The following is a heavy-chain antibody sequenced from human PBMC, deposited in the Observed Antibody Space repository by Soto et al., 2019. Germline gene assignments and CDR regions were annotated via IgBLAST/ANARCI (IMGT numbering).Heavy chain of an antibody. Sequence: QITLKESGPTLVKPTQTLTLTCTFSGFSLSTSGVGVGWIRQPPGKALEWLELIYWDDDKRYSPSLKNRLTNTKDTSKNHVVLTMTNMDPVDTATYYGAQSGGYYDFWSGLNWFDPWGQGTLVTVSS. CDR3: AQSGGYYDFWSGLNWFDP. D-gene: IGHD3-3*01. J-gene: IGHJ5*02. CDR2: IYWDDDK. CDR1: GFSLSTSGVG. V-gene: IGHV2-5*02.